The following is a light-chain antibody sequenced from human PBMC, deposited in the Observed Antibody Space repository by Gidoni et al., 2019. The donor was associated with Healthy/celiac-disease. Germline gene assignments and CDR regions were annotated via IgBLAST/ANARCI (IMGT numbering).Light chain of an antibody. V-gene: IGKV1-33*01. J-gene: IGKJ1*01. CDR3: QQYENLPSWA. CDR1: QDISNY. Sequence: DIQMTQSPSSLSASVGDRVTIPCQASQDISNYLNWYQQKPGKAPKLLIYDASNLETGVPSRFSGIGSGTDFTFTISSLQPEEIATYYCQQYENLPSWAFGQGTKVEIK. CDR2: DAS.